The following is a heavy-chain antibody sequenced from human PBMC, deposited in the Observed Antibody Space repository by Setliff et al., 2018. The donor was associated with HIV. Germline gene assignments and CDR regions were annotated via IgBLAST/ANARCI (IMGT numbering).Heavy chain of an antibody. CDR1: GGTFNSYA. J-gene: IGHJ3*02. V-gene: IGHV1-69*05. Sequence: SVKVSCKASGGTFNSYAFSWVRQAPGQGLEWMGGIIPIFGTANYAQKFQGRVTITTDESTSTAYMELSSLRSEDTAVYYCASQEWLPHMLSKGAFDIWGQGTMVTV. D-gene: IGHD2-8*01. CDR2: IIPIFGTA. CDR3: ASQEWLPHMLSKGAFDI.